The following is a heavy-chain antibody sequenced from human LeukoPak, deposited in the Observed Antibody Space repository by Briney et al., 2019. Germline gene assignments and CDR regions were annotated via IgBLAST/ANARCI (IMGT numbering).Heavy chain of an antibody. J-gene: IGHJ6*04. D-gene: IGHD3-10*02. Sequence: PGGSLSLSCAASGFTFSSYGMGWVRQAPGKGPEWVSAISGGGASTYYSDSVKGRFTISRDNSKNTMYLQMNSLRAEDTAVYYCAEVGITTIGGVWGKGTTVTISS. CDR3: AEVGITTIGGV. CDR2: ISGGGAST. CDR1: GFTFSSYG. V-gene: IGHV3-23*01.